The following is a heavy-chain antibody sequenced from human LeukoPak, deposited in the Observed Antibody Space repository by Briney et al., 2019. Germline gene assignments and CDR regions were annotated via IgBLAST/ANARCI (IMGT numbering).Heavy chain of an antibody. CDR1: GFTFSSYS. J-gene: IGHJ3*02. D-gene: IGHD3-22*01. CDR2: ISSSSSYI. CDR3: ASDTYYYDSSGFSTRAFDI. Sequence: GGSLRLSCAASGFTFSSYSMNWVRQAPGKGVEWVSSISSSSSYIYYADSVKGRFTISRDNAKNSLYLQMNSLRAEDTAVYYCASDTYYYDSSGFSTRAFDIWGQGTMVTVSS. V-gene: IGHV3-21*01.